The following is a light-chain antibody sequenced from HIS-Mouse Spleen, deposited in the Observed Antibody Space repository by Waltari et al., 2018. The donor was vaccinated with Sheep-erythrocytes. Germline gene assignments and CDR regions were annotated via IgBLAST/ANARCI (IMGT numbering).Light chain of an antibody. CDR3: QQYDNLLT. J-gene: IGKJ4*01. V-gene: IGKV1-33*01. Sequence: DIHITQSSSSPSASVGDRVTITCQSRQDISNYLNWYQQKPGKAPKLLIYDASTLETGVPLRFSGSGSGTDFTFTISSLKPEDIATYYCQQYDNLLTFGGGTKVEIK. CDR2: DAS. CDR1: QDISNY.